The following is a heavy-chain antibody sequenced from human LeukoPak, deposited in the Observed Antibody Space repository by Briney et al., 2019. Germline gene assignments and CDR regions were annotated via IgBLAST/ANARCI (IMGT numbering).Heavy chain of an antibody. CDR2: IASDGSHT. CDR3: ARERQDTILHSGAFDI. Sequence: GGSLRLSCAASGFTFSTYFIHLVRQAPGKGPEWVVDIASDGSHTFYLGSVKGRFTISRDNSKNTLYLQMNSLRAEDPAVYFCARERQDTILHSGAFDIWGQGTMVTVSS. D-gene: IGHD2-21*01. V-gene: IGHV3-30-3*01. J-gene: IGHJ3*02. CDR1: GFTFSTYF.